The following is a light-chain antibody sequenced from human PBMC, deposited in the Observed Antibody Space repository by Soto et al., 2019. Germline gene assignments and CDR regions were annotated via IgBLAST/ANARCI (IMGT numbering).Light chain of an antibody. V-gene: IGLV2-14*03. Sequence: QSALTLPDSVTGSPGQSITISCIGTSSDIGAYNYASWYQQHPGKAPKLIIYDVSNRPSGVSNRFSGSKSGYTASLTISGLQSEDEADYYCSSYSSTTIRVFGTGTRSPS. CDR3: SSYSSTTIRV. CDR1: SSDIGAYNY. J-gene: IGLJ1*01. CDR2: DVS.